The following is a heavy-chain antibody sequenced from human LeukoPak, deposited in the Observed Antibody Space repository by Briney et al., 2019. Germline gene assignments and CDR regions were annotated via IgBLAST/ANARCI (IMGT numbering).Heavy chain of an antibody. V-gene: IGHV3-64*01. CDR2: ISSNGGST. CDR3: ARDRDSGSYYRPYYYFDY. J-gene: IGHJ4*02. Sequence: GGSLRLSCAASGFTFSSYAMHWVRQAPGKGLEYVSAISSNGGSTSYANSVKGRFTISRDNSKNTLYLQMGSLRAEDMAVYYCARDRDSGSYYRPYYYFDYWGQGTLVTVSS. D-gene: IGHD1-26*01. CDR1: GFTFSSYA.